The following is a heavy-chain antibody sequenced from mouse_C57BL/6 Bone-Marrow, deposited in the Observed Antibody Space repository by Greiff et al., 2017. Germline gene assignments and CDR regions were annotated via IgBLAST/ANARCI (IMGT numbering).Heavy chain of an antibody. V-gene: IGHV1-81*01. CDR3: ASLYYYVSSLYYFDY. Sequence: VQLQQSGAELARPGASVKLSCKASGYTFTSYGISWVKQRTGQGLEWIGEIYPRSGNTYYNEKFKGKATLTADKSSSTAYMELRSLTSEDSAVYFCASLYYYVSSLYYFDYWGQGTTLTVSS. CDR2: IYPRSGNT. CDR1: GYTFTSYG. D-gene: IGHD1-1*01. J-gene: IGHJ2*01.